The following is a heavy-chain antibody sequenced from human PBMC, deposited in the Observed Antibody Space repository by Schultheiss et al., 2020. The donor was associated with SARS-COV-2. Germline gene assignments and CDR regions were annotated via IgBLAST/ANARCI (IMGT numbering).Heavy chain of an antibody. CDR1: GYTFTSYG. J-gene: IGHJ4*02. Sequence: ASVKVSCKASGYTFTSYGISWVRQAPGQGLEWMGWISAYNGNTNYAQKLQGRVTMTTDTSTSTAYVELRSLRSDDTAVYYCAREGRYSSSWYNYWGQGTLVTVSS. D-gene: IGHD6-13*01. V-gene: IGHV1-18*01. CDR2: ISAYNGNT. CDR3: AREGRYSSSWYNY.